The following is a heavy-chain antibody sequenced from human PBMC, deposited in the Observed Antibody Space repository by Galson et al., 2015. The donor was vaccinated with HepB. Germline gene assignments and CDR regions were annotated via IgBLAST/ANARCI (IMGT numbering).Heavy chain of an antibody. CDR3: VNLCGGDCYYSPEQ. CDR1: DFTFNRYW. CDR2: IGSDGSNI. Sequence: SLRLSCAASDFTFNRYWTHWVRQAPGKGLVWVSGIGSDGSNITYADSVEGRFTISRDNAKNTLYLQMNSLRAEDTAVYYCVNLCGGDCYYSPEQWGQGILVTVSS. V-gene: IGHV3-74*01. D-gene: IGHD2-21*02. J-gene: IGHJ4*02.